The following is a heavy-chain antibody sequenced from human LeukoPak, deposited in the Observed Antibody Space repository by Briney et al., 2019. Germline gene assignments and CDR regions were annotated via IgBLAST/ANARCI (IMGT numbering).Heavy chain of an antibody. Sequence: ASVKVSCKASGGSFSSYTISWVRQAPGQGLEWMGGIIPIFGTANYAQKFLGRVTITADESTSTAYMELSSLRSEDTAVYYCARASGGIAGVWWFDPWGQGTLVTVSS. CDR2: IIPIFGTA. J-gene: IGHJ5*02. D-gene: IGHD6-13*01. V-gene: IGHV1-69*13. CDR3: ARASGGIAGVWWFDP. CDR1: GGSFSSYT.